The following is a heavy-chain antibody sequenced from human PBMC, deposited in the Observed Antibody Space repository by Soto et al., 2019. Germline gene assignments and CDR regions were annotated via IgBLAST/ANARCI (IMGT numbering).Heavy chain of an antibody. CDR3: ATGTTGTTFYYYGMDV. J-gene: IGHJ6*02. CDR2: IIPILGIA. D-gene: IGHD1-1*01. CDR1: GGTFSSYT. V-gene: IGHV1-69*02. Sequence: QVQLVQSGAEVKKPGSSVKVSCKASGGTFSSYTISWVRQAPGQGLEWMGRIIPILGIANYAQKFQGRVTITXXKXPXXAYMELSSLRPEDTAVYYCATGTTGTTFYYYGMDVWGQGTTVTVSS.